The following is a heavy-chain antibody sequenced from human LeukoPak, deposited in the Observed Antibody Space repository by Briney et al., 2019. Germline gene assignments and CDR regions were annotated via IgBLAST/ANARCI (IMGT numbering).Heavy chain of an antibody. CDR3: AKRIAGAVAGTVDDY. J-gene: IGHJ4*02. Sequence: GGSLRLSCAASGFTFSSYSMNWVRQAPGKGLEWVSYISSSSSTIYYADSVKGRFTISRDNAKNSLYLQMNSLRAEDTAVYYCAKRIAGAVAGTVDDYWGQGTLVTVSS. V-gene: IGHV3-48*01. CDR1: GFTFSSYS. D-gene: IGHD6-19*01. CDR2: ISSSSSTI.